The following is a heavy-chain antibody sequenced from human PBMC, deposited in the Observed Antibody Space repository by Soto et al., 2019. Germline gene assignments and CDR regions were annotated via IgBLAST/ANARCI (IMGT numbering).Heavy chain of an antibody. V-gene: IGHV4-59*01. CDR3: ARDLSEEGFDP. Sequence: LSLTCTVSGGSISSYYWSWIRQPPGKGLEWIGYIYYSGGTNYNPSLKSRVTISVDASKNQFSLKLSSVTAADTAVYYCARDLSEEGFDPWGQGTLVTVSS. CDR2: IYYSGGT. CDR1: GGSISSYY. J-gene: IGHJ5*02.